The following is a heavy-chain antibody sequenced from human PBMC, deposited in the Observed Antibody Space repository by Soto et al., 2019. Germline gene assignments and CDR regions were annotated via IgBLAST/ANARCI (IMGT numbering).Heavy chain of an antibody. Sequence: QVQLQESGPGLVKPSETLSLTCTVSGVSVSSGSYYWSWIRQPPGKGLEWIGYIYSSGSTSYNPSLTSRVTRSVDTSTNQFSLKLSSVTAADTAVYYCARSYGDHDYWGQGTLVTVSS. J-gene: IGHJ4*02. CDR1: GVSVSSGSYY. V-gene: IGHV4-61*01. D-gene: IGHD4-17*01. CDR3: ARSYGDHDY. CDR2: IYSSGST.